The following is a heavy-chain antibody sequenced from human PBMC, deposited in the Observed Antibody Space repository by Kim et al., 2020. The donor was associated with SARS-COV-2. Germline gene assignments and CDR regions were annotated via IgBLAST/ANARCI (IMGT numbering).Heavy chain of an antibody. CDR1: GYTFTGYY. CDR2: INPNSGGT. J-gene: IGHJ4*02. Sequence: ASVKVSCKASGYTFTGYYMHWVRQAPGQGLEWMGWINPNSGGTNYAQKFQGRVTMTRDTSISTAYMELSRLRSDDTAVYYCARPYTYSNYGFDYWGQGTLVTVPS. V-gene: IGHV1-2*02. D-gene: IGHD4-4*01. CDR3: ARPYTYSNYGFDY.